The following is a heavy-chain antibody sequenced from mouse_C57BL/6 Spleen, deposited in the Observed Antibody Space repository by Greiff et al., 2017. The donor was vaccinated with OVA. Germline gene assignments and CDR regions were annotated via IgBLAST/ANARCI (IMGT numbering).Heavy chain of an antibody. J-gene: IGHJ1*03. V-gene: IGHV1-82*01. D-gene: IGHD1-1*01. CDR3: AREGHYYGSSYRYFDV. CDR2: IYPGDGDT. CDR1: GYAFSSSW. Sequence: VKLMESGPELVKPGASVKISCKASGYAFSSSWMNWVKQRPGKGLEWIGRIYPGDGDTNYNGKFKGKATLTADKSSSTAYMQLSSLTSEDSAVYFCAREGHYYGSSYRYFDVWGTGTTVTVSS.